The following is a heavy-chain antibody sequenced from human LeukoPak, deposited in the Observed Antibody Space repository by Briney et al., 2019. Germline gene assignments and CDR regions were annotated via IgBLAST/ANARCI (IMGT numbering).Heavy chain of an antibody. CDR1: GGSISSSSYY. V-gene: IGHV4-39*07. J-gene: IGHJ6*03. CDR2: IYYSGST. Sequence: SETLSLTCTVSGGSISSSSYYWGWIRQPPGKGLEWIGSIYYSGSTYYNPSLKSRVTISVDTSKNQFSLKLSSVTAADTAVYYCARGRRAEQLVLDYYYMDVWGKGTTVTISS. D-gene: IGHD6-6*01. CDR3: ARGRRAEQLVLDYYYMDV.